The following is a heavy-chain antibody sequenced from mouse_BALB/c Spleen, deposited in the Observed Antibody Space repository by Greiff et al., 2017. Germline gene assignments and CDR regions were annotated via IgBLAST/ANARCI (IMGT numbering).Heavy chain of an antibody. Sequence: EVQLHQSGAELVKPGASVKLSCTASGFNIKDTYMHWVKQRPEQGLEWIGRIDPANGNTKYDPKFQGKATITADTSSNTAYLQLSSLTSEDTAVYYCVRGIPFAYWGQGTLVTVSA. CDR1: GFNIKDTY. CDR3: VRGIPFAY. CDR2: IDPANGNT. J-gene: IGHJ3*01. V-gene: IGHV14-3*02.